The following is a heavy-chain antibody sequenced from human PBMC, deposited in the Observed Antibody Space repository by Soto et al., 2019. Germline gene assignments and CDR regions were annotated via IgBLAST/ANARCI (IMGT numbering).Heavy chain of an antibody. CDR1: GFTFGNYW. Sequence: EVQLVEPGGGLVQPGGSLRLSCAASGFTFGNYWMTWVRQAPGKGLEWVANIKGDGSAKYYLDSVRGRFTVSRDNAENSLFLQMNILRAEDTAVYYCARDVSPGSSGYYVDAFDIWGQGTRVTVS. J-gene: IGHJ3*02. D-gene: IGHD6-25*01. CDR2: IKGDGSAK. V-gene: IGHV3-7*05. CDR3: ARDVSPGSSGYYVDAFDI.